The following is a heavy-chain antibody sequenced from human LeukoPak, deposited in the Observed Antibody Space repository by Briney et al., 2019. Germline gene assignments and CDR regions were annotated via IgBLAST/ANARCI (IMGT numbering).Heavy chain of an antibody. CDR3: AKDGVWQSYYFDY. Sequence: PGGSLRLSCAASGFTFNSYAMTWVRQAPGKGLEWVSSISDSGVNTYYADSVRGRFTISRDNSKNTLYLHMNSLRAEDTAIYYCAKDGVWQSYYFDYWGQGTLVTVAS. J-gene: IGHJ4*02. CDR2: ISDSGVNT. V-gene: IGHV3-23*01. CDR1: GFTFNSYA. D-gene: IGHD6-19*01.